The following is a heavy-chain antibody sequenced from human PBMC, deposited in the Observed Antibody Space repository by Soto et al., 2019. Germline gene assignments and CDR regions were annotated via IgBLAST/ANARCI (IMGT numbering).Heavy chain of an antibody. D-gene: IGHD3-10*01. J-gene: IGHJ6*03. CDR1: GFTFSNYW. Sequence: GGSLRLSCAASGFTFSNYWMSWVRQAPGKGLEWVANIKQDGSEKYYVDSVKGRFTISRDNAKNSLYLQMNSLRAEDTAVYYCARFRITMIRGVTTPSYYFYMDVWGKGTTVTVSS. CDR3: ARFRITMIRGVTTPSYYFYMDV. CDR2: IKQDGSEK. V-gene: IGHV3-7*01.